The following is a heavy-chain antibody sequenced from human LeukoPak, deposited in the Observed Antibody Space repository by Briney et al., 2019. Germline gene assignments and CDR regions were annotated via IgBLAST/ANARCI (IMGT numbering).Heavy chain of an antibody. D-gene: IGHD4-17*01. CDR3: ARVHGDYPMYYFDY. V-gene: IGHV4-4*07. J-gene: IGHJ4*02. CDR2: IYTSGST. CDR1: GGSISSYY. Sequence: SETLSLTRTASGGSISSYYWSWIRQPAGKGLEWIGRIYTSGSTNYNPSLKSRVTMSVDTSKNQFSLKLSSVTAADTAVYYCARVHGDYPMYYFDYWGQGTLVTVSS.